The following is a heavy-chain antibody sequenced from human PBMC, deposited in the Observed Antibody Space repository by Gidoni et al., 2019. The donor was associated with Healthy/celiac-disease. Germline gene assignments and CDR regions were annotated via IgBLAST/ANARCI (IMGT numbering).Heavy chain of an antibody. CDR2: ISSSSSYI. V-gene: IGHV3-21*01. Sequence: EVQLVESGGGRVKPGGSLRLSCAASGFTFSSYSMNWVRQAPGKGLEWVSSISSSSSYIYYADSVKVRFTISRDNAKNSLYLQMNSLRAEDTAVYYCARDSSGWFNFDYWGQGTLVTVSS. CDR3: ARDSSGWFNFDY. CDR1: GFTFSSYS. D-gene: IGHD6-19*01. J-gene: IGHJ4*02.